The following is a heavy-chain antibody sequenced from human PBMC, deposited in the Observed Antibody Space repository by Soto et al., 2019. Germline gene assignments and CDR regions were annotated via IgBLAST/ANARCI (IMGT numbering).Heavy chain of an antibody. V-gene: IGHV3-48*03. CDR3: ARGRWYPPVLLYYYGMDV. Sequence: EVQLVESGGGLVQPGGSLRLSCAASGFTFSSYEMNWVRQAPGKGLEWVSYISSSGSTIYYADSVKGRFTISRDNAKNSLYLQMNSLRAEDTAVYYCARGRWYPPVLLYYYGMDVWGQGTTVTVSS. D-gene: IGHD2-15*01. CDR1: GFTFSSYE. CDR2: ISSSGSTI. J-gene: IGHJ6*02.